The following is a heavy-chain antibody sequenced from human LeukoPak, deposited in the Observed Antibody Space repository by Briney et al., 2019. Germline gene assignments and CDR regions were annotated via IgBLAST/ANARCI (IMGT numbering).Heavy chain of an antibody. J-gene: IGHJ4*02. D-gene: IGHD3-22*01. CDR3: TTDYPYDSSGYDY. V-gene: IGHV3-15*01. Sequence: GGSLRLSCAASGFTFSNAWMSWVRQAPGKGLEWVGRIKSITDGGTTDYAAPVKGRFTISRDDSKNTLYLQMNSLKTEDTAVYYCTTDYPYDSSGYDYWGQGTLVTVSS. CDR2: IKSITDGGTT. CDR1: GFTFSNAW.